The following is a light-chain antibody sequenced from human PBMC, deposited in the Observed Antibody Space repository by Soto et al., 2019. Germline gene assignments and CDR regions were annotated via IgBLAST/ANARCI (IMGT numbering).Light chain of an antibody. CDR3: SSFAGNNNLV. Sequence: QSALTQPPSASGSPGQSVTISCTGTSSDVGGYNYVSWYQQHPDIAPKLMISEVSKRPSGVPDRFSGYKSGNTASQTVSGLQAEDEADYYCSSFAGNNNLVFGGGTKLTV. J-gene: IGLJ2*01. CDR1: SSDVGGYNY. V-gene: IGLV2-8*01. CDR2: EVS.